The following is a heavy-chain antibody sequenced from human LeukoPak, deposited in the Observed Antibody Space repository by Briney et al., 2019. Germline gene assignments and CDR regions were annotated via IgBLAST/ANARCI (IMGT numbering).Heavy chain of an antibody. D-gene: IGHD1-14*01. CDR3: ATETNGRHYDY. V-gene: IGHV3-21*06. J-gene: IGHJ4*02. CDR2: ISSSSTYI. Sequence: GGSLRLSCAASGFTFSSYSMNWVRQAPGKGLEWVSSISSSSTYIYYADSVKGRFTISRDNANNFLYLQMNSLRAEDTAVYYCATETNGRHYDYWGQGTLLTVSS. CDR1: GFTFSSYS.